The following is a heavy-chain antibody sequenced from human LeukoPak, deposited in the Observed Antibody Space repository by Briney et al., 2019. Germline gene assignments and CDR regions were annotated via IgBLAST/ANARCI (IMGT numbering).Heavy chain of an antibody. Sequence: GGSLRLSCAASGFTFSSYAMSWVRQAPGKGLGWVSTISGSGGSTYYADSVKGRFTISRDNSKNTLYLQMNSLRAEDTAVYYCAKLGGLSRANAFDIWGQGTMVTVSS. V-gene: IGHV3-23*01. CDR3: AKLGGLSRANAFDI. CDR2: ISGSGGST. CDR1: GFTFSSYA. J-gene: IGHJ3*02. D-gene: IGHD1-26*01.